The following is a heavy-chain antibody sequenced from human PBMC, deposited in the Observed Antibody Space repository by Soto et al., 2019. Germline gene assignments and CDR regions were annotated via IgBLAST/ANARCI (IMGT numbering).Heavy chain of an antibody. Sequence: PSETLSLTCTVSGGSVSSYYWSWIRQSPGKGLEWIGYIYYSGSTKYKPSLKSRVTISVDTSKNQFSLKVISATAAETAVYYCASGQASSSYQSEHIDYWGQGTLVTVSS. CDR3: ASGQASSSYQSEHIDY. CDR1: GGSVSSYY. D-gene: IGHD6-19*01. J-gene: IGHJ4*02. CDR2: IYYSGST. V-gene: IGHV4-59*08.